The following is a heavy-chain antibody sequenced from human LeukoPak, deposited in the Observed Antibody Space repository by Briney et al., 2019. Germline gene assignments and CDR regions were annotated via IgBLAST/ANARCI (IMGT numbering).Heavy chain of an antibody. V-gene: IGHV1-18*01. J-gene: IGHJ4*02. CDR1: GYTFSRYG. CDR3: ARDPDYYGLGSYYNGRGYFDY. D-gene: IGHD3-10*01. CDR2: ISAYNVNT. Sequence: ASVKVSCKASGYTFSRYGISWVRQAPGQGLEWMGWISAYNVNTNYAHKLQGRVTMTTDTSTSTAYMELRSLRSDDTAVYYCARDPDYYGLGSYYNGRGYFDYWGQGTLVTVSS.